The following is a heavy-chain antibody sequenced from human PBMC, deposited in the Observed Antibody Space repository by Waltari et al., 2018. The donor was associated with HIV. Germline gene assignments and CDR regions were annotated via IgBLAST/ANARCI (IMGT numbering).Heavy chain of an antibody. Sequence: QPQLQESGPGLVKPSETLSLTCTVSGDSVSSSSYYWGWVRQPPGGGLEYIAAIYYTGTTSSNPSLMRRVTISADTSKNQFSLRLSSVTAADTAMYHCHGEQWVFHGADYWGQGALVTVAS. CDR3: HGEQWVFHGADY. J-gene: IGHJ4*02. CDR1: GDSVSSSSYY. CDR2: IYYTGTT. V-gene: IGHV4-39*01. D-gene: IGHD1-26*01.